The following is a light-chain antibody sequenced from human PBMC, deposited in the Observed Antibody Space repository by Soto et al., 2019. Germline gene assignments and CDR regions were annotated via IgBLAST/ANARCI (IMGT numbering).Light chain of an antibody. CDR1: QSVTNNF. CDR3: QQYYGTPLT. V-gene: IGKV3-20*01. J-gene: IGKJ4*01. CDR2: GAS. Sequence: IVLTQSPGTLSLSPGERATLSCGASQSVTNNFLAWYQQKPGQAPRLLIYGASSRATGVPDRFSGSGSGTDFTLTISRLEPGDFAVYYCQQYYGTPLTFGGGTKVEIK.